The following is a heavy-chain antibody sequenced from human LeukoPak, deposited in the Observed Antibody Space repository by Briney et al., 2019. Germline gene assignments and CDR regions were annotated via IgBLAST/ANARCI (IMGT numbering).Heavy chain of an antibody. V-gene: IGHV3-23*01. CDR1: GFTFSIYV. J-gene: IGHJ4*02. CDR2: ISGSGGST. D-gene: IGHD5-12*01. Sequence: PRGSLRLSCADPGFTFSIYVISWVRQAPGKGLEWVSGISGSGGSTYYADSVKGRFTISRDNSKNTLYLQMNSLRDEDTSVYYCAKETGYSCYDYGDYWGQGTLVTVSS. CDR3: AKETGYSCYDYGDY.